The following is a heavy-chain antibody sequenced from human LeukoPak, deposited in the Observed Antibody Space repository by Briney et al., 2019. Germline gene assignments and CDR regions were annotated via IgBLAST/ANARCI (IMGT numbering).Heavy chain of an antibody. J-gene: IGHJ4*02. V-gene: IGHV4-39*01. Sequence: ASETLSLTCTVSGGSISSSSYYWGWIRQPPGKGLEWIGGIYYSGSTYYNPSLESRVTISVDTSKNQFSLKLSSVTAADTAVYYCARRSYSSGWYYWGQGTLVTVSS. D-gene: IGHD6-19*01. CDR2: IYYSGST. CDR1: GGSISSSSYY. CDR3: ARRSYSSGWYY.